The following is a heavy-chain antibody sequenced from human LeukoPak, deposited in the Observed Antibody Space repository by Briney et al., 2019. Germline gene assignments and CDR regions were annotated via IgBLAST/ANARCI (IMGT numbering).Heavy chain of an antibody. CDR3: ARAGGYDSSGYDY. V-gene: IGHV3-23*01. J-gene: IGHJ4*02. CDR1: GFTFSSYA. D-gene: IGHD3-22*01. CDR2: ISGSGGST. Sequence: GGSLRLSCAASGFTFSSYAMSWVRQAPGKGLEWVSAISGSGGSTYYADSVKGRFTISRDNSKNTLYLQMNSLRAEDTAVYYCARAGGYDSSGYDYWGQGTLVTVSS.